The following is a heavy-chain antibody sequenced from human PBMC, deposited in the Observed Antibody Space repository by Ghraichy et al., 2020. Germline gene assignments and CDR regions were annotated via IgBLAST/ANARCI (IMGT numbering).Heavy chain of an antibody. CDR2: IYTSGST. D-gene: IGHD3-22*01. J-gene: IGHJ3*02. V-gene: IGHV4-4*07. CDR3: ARGGQGADSSGYYYDGRAFDI. CDR1: GGSISSYY. Sequence: SETLSLTCTVSGGSISSYYWSWIRQPAGKGLEWIGRIYTSGSTNYNPSLKSRVTMSVDTSKNQFSLKLSSVTAADTAVYYCARGGQGADSSGYYYDGRAFDIWGQGTMVTVSS.